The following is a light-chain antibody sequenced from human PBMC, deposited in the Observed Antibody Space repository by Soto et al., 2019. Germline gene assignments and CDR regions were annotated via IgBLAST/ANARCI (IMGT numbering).Light chain of an antibody. J-gene: IGKJ4*01. CDR3: QQSYSSPLT. CDR2: AAS. CDR1: QNIRSS. V-gene: IGKV1-39*01. Sequence: DIQLTQSPSSLSASAGDSVTITCRATQNIRSSLNWYQQKPGKAPKLLLYAASSLQSGVPSRFSGSGYGTDFTLSISSLQPEDFATYYCQQSYSSPLTFGGGTKVENK.